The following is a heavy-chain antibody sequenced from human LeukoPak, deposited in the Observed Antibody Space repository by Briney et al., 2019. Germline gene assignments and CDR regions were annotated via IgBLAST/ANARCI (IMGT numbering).Heavy chain of an antibody. CDR3: ARDWDIDY. Sequence: GGSLRLSCAGSGSIFSSYWMSWVRQAPGKGLERVANIKQDGSEKYYVDSVKGRFTISRDNAKNSMYLQMNSLRAEDTAVYYCARDWDIDYWGQGTLVTVSS. D-gene: IGHD1-26*01. CDR1: GSIFSSYW. CDR2: IKQDGSEK. J-gene: IGHJ4*02. V-gene: IGHV3-7*01.